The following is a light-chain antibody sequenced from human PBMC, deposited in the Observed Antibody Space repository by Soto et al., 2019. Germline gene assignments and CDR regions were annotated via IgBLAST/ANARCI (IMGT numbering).Light chain of an antibody. V-gene: IGKV1-12*01. J-gene: IGKJ4*01. CDR1: QAIGTW. Sequence: DIQMTQSPSFVSASVGDRVNITCRASQAIGTWLGWHQHKPGKPPKVLIYGASSLQSGVPSRFSGSGSGTAFSLTISGLQASDFATYDCQQAERFPLTFGGGTKVEIK. CDR2: GAS. CDR3: QQAERFPLT.